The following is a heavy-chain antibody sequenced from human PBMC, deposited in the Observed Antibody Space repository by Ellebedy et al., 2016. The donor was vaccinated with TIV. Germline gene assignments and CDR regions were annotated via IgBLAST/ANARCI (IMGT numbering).Heavy chain of an antibody. D-gene: IGHD5-18*01. V-gene: IGHV1-3*01. J-gene: IGHJ4*02. CDR1: GYTFTSYA. CDR2: INAGNGNT. CDR3: ARDRIRPAEGYSYGYPGGY. Sequence: ASVKVSCXASGYTFTSYAMHWVRQAPGQRLEWMGWINAGNGNTKYSQKFQGRVTITRDTSASTAYMELSSLRSEDTAVYYCARDRIRPAEGYSYGYPGGYWGQGTLVTVSS.